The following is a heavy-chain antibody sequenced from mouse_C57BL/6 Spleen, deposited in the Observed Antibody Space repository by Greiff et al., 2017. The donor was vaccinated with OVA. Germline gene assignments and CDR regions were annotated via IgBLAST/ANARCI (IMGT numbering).Heavy chain of an antibody. V-gene: IGHV1-15*01. D-gene: IGHD2-12*01. J-gene: IGHJ3*01. Sequence: VQLQESGAELVRPGASVTLSCKASGYTFTDYEMHWVKQTPVHGLEWIGAIDPETGGTAYNQKFKGKAILTADKSSSTAYMELRSLTSEDSAVYYCTREDSFAYWGQGTLVTVSA. CDR1: GYTFTDYE. CDR2: IDPETGGT. CDR3: TREDSFAY.